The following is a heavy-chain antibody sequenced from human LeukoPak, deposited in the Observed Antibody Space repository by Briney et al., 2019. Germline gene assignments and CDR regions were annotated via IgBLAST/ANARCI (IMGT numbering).Heavy chain of an antibody. D-gene: IGHD5-18*01. CDR1: GYTFTGYY. CDR2: INPSGGST. CDR3: AREASSMVTNYYYYYYMDV. Sequence: ASVKVSCKASGYTFTGYYMHWVRQAPGQGLEWMGWINPSGGSTSYAQKFQGRVTMTRDTSTSTVYMELSSLRSEDTAVYYCAREASSMVTNYYYYYYMDVWGKGTTVTISS. J-gene: IGHJ6*03. V-gene: IGHV1-46*01.